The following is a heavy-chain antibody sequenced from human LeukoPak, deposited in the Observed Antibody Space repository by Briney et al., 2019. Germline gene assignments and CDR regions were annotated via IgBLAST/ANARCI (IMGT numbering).Heavy chain of an antibody. CDR2: IYYGGST. D-gene: IGHD3-22*01. Sequence: SETLSLTCTVSGGSISSSSYYWGWIRQPPGKGLEWIGSIYYGGSTYYNPSLKSRVTISVDTSKNQFSLKLSSVTAADTAVYYCARHHGWDPYYYDSSGYYANWFDPWGQGTLVTVSS. CDR3: ARHHGWDPYYYDSSGYYANWFDP. V-gene: IGHV4-39*01. J-gene: IGHJ5*02. CDR1: GGSISSSSYY.